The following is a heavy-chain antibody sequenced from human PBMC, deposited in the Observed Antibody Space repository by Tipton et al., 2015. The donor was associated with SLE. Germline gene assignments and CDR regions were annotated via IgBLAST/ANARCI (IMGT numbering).Heavy chain of an antibody. V-gene: IGHV4-4*07. CDR2: ICCGGST. Sequence: TLSLTCTVSGGSITNYYWGWVRQPAGKGLEWIGRICCGGSTKYNPSLDSRVSLSVDASKNQFSLKLSSVTAADTAVYYCARGHGIAAAGPFDYWGQGTLVTVSS. CDR1: GGSITNYY. J-gene: IGHJ4*02. D-gene: IGHD6-13*01. CDR3: ARGHGIAAAGPFDY.